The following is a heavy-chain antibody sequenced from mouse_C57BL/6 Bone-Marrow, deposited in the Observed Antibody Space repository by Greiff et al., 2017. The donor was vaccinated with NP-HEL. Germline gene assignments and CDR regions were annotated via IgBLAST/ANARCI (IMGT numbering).Heavy chain of an antibody. V-gene: IGHV1-69*01. D-gene: IGHD1-1*01. CDR2: IDPSDSYT. CDR3: ARRVTTVVATDPLYAMDY. CDR1: GYTFTSYW. J-gene: IGHJ4*01. Sequence: QVQLQQPGAELVMPGASVKLSCKASGYTFTSYWMHWVKQRPGQGLEWIGEIDPSDSYTNYNQKFKGKSTLTVDKSSSTAYMQLSSLTSADSAVYYCARRVTTVVATDPLYAMDYWGQGTSVTVSS.